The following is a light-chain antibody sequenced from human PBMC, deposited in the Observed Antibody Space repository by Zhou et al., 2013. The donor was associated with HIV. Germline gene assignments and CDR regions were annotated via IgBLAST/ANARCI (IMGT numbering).Light chain of an antibody. J-gene: IGKJ2*01. CDR2: TAA. Sequence: DIQMTQSPSSLSASVGDRVTITCQASQDISNYLNWYQQKPGKAPKFLIYTAARLQSGVPSRFSGSGSGTDFTLSISSLQPEDFATYYCQQSFSTPYTFGQGTKLEIK. V-gene: IGKV1-39*01. CDR1: QDISNY. CDR3: QQSFSTPYT.